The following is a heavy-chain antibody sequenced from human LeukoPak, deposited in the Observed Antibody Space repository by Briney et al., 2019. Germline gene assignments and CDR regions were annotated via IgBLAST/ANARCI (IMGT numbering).Heavy chain of an antibody. CDR3: ARHEAPYYYDSSGYHYYYYGMDV. D-gene: IGHD3-22*01. V-gene: IGHV4-34*01. CDR2: INHSGST. J-gene: IGHJ6*02. Sequence: PSETLSLTCAVYGGSFSGYYWSWIRQPPGQGLEWIGEINHSGSTNYNPSLKSRVTISVDTSKNQFSLKLSSVTAADTAVYYCARHEAPYYYDSSGYHYYYYGMDVWGQGTTVTVSS. CDR1: GGSFSGYY.